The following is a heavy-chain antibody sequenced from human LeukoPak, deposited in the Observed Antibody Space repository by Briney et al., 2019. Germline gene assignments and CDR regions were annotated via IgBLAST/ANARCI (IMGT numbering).Heavy chain of an antibody. Sequence: SETLSLTCTVSGYSISSGYYWGWIRQPPGKGLEWIGSIYHSGSTYYNPSLKSRVTISVDTSKNQFSLKLSSVTAADTAVYYCARAGSSSWILSYYYYYMDVWGKGTTVTVSS. CDR2: IYHSGST. D-gene: IGHD6-13*01. CDR3: ARAGSSSWILSYYYYYMDV. V-gene: IGHV4-38-2*02. CDR1: GYSISSGYY. J-gene: IGHJ6*03.